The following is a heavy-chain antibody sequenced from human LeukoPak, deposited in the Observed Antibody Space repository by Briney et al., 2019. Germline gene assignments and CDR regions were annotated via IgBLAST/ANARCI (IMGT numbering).Heavy chain of an antibody. J-gene: IGHJ3*02. Sequence: SQTLSLTCTVSGGSISSGDYYWSWIRQPPGKGLEWIGYIYYSGSTYYNPSLKSRVTISVDTSKNQFSLKLSSVTAADTAVYYCASLPDTRYCSSTSCYTAAVTAFDIWGQGTMVTVSS. CDR3: ASLPDTRYCSSTSCYTAAVTAFDI. V-gene: IGHV4-30-4*08. CDR2: IYYSGST. D-gene: IGHD2-2*02. CDR1: GGSISSGDYY.